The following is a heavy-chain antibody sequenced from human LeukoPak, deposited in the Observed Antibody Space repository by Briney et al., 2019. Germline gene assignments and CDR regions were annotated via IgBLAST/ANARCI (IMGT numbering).Heavy chain of an antibody. CDR3: ARGMVIVGAGEVDAFDI. D-gene: IGHD1-26*01. Sequence: SETLSLTCAVSGGSFTGYYWNWIRQPPGKSLEYIGYVYYSGTTNYNPSLQSRVTMSVDTSKNQFSLKLSSVTAADTAVYYCARGMVIVGAGEVDAFDIWGQGTMVTVSS. J-gene: IGHJ3*02. CDR2: VYYSGTT. CDR1: GGSFTGYY. V-gene: IGHV4-59*12.